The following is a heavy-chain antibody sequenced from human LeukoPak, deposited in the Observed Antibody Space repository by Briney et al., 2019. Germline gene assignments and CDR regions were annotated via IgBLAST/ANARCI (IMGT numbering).Heavy chain of an antibody. CDR2: IYYSEIT. V-gene: IGHV4-59*11. Sequence: PSETLSLTCTVSGGSITGHNWNWIRQPPGKGLEWIGYIYYSEITNYNPSLRSRVTISVDTSKNQFSLKLSAVTAADTAVYYCARGIDYYDSSGYYASPVPLDYWGQGTLVTVSS. CDR3: ARGIDYYDSSGYYASPVPLDY. J-gene: IGHJ4*02. D-gene: IGHD3-22*01. CDR1: GGSITGHN.